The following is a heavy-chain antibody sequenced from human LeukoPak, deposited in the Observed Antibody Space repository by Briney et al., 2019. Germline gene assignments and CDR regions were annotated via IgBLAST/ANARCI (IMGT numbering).Heavy chain of an antibody. CDR3: AAAPTHYYDSSGYYDDY. CDR1: GFSFSNYA. J-gene: IGHJ4*02. D-gene: IGHD3-22*01. CDR2: IRGDGET. V-gene: IGHV3-23*01. Sequence: GGSLRLSCAASGFSFSNYAMSWVRQAPARGPEWVSSIRGDGETFYADSVKGRFTISRDNSKNTLYLQMNSLRAEDTAVYYCAAAPTHYYDSSGYYDDYWGQGTLVTVSS.